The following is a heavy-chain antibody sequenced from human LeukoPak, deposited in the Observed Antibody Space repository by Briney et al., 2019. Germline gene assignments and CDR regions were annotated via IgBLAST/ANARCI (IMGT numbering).Heavy chain of an antibody. Sequence: KSSETLSLTCAVYGGSFSGYYWSWIRQPPGKGLEWIGEINHSGSTNYNPSLKCRVTMSVDTSKNQFSLKLSSVTAADTAVYYCASIIAVAGTADDAFDIWGQGTMVTVSS. J-gene: IGHJ3*02. CDR3: ASIIAVAGTADDAFDI. CDR2: INHSGST. V-gene: IGHV4-34*01. D-gene: IGHD6-19*01. CDR1: GGSFSGYY.